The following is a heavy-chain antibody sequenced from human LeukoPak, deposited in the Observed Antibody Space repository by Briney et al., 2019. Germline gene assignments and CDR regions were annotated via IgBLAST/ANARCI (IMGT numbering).Heavy chain of an antibody. CDR2: ISGSGGST. J-gene: IGHJ4*02. V-gene: IGHV3-23*01. Sequence: PGGSLRLSCAASGFTFSSYAMSWVRQAPGKGLEWVSAISGSGGSTYYADSVKGRFTISRDNSENTLYLQMNSLRAEDTAVYYCAKYRGGLYYDVWSGYYTELDYWGQGTLVTVSS. D-gene: IGHD3-3*01. CDR3: AKYRGGLYYDVWSGYYTELDY. CDR1: GFTFSSYA.